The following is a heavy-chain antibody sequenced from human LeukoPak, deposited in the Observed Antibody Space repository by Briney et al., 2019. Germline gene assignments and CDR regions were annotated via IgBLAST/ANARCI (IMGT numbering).Heavy chain of an antibody. D-gene: IGHD2-15*01. CDR3: ARSRYCSGGSCYSVDY. CDR1: GGTFSSYA. Sequence: SVKVSCKASGGTFSSYAISWVRQAPGQGLEWMGRIIPILGIANYAQKFQGRVTITADKSTSTAYMELSRLRSEDTAVYYCARSRYCSGGSCYSVDYWGQGTLVTVSS. J-gene: IGHJ4*02. CDR2: IIPILGIA. V-gene: IGHV1-69*04.